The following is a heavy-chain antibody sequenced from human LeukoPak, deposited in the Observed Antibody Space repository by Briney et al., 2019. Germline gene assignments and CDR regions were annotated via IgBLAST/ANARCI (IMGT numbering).Heavy chain of an antibody. CDR3: ARAWELLPGVYYFVY. J-gene: IGHJ4*02. CDR2: LNPNSCSK. V-gene: IGHV1-2*02. CDR1: GYTFTGYY. Sequence: ASVKVSCKASGYTFTGYYMHWVRQAPGQGLEWMGWLNPNSCSKNYAQKFQGRVSTTRDTSISTAYVELSRLRSDDTAVYYCARAWELLPGVYYFVYWGQGTLVTVSS. D-gene: IGHD1-26*01.